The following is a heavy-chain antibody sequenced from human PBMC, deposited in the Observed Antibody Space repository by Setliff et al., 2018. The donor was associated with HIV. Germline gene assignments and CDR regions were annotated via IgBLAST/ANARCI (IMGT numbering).Heavy chain of an antibody. V-gene: IGHV4-39*07. Sequence: PSETLSLTCIVSGGSISSSSYYWGWIRQPPGKGLEWIGTVYYSGSTYYNPSLKSRVTISVDTSENQFSLKLSSVTAADTAVYYCARDGYSSSWYVISGSFDYWGQGIPVTVS. CDR1: GGSISSSSYY. CDR2: VYYSGST. J-gene: IGHJ4*02. D-gene: IGHD6-13*01. CDR3: ARDGYSSSWYVISGSFDY.